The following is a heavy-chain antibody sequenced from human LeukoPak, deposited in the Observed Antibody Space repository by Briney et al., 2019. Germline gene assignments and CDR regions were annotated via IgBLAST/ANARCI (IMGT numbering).Heavy chain of an antibody. Sequence: GASVKVSCKASGGTFSSYAISWVRQAPGQGLEWMGGIIPIFGTTNYAQKFQGRVTITADESTSTACMELSSLRSEDTAAYYCARSHYSSYWDNGPHYYYYYMDVWGKGTTVTVSS. V-gene: IGHV1-69*13. CDR3: ARSHYSSYWDNGPHYYYYYMDV. CDR1: GGTFSSYA. J-gene: IGHJ6*03. D-gene: IGHD6-6*01. CDR2: IIPIFGTT.